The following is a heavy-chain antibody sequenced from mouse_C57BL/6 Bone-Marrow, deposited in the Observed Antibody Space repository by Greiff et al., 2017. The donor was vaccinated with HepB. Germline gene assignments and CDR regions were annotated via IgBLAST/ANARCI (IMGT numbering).Heavy chain of an antibody. CDR2: IWRGGST. CDR1: GFSLTSYG. D-gene: IGHD1-1*01. CDR3: AKNYYGSSYAVYFDY. Sequence: QVQLKESGPGLVQPSQSLSITCTVSGFSLTSYGVHWVRQSPGKGLEWLGVIWRGGSTDYNAAFMSRLSITKDNSKSQVFFKMNSLQADDTAIYYCAKNYYGSSYAVYFDYWGQGTTLTVSS. V-gene: IGHV2-5*01. J-gene: IGHJ2*01.